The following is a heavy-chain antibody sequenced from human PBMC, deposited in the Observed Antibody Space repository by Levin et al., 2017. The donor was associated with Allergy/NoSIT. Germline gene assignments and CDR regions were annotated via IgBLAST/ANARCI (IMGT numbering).Heavy chain of an antibody. D-gene: IGHD3-10*01. Sequence: SETLSLTCTVSGGSISSSSYYWGWIRQPPGKGLEWIGSIYYSGSTYYNPSLKSRVTISVDTSKNQFSLKLSSVTAADTAVYYCARIYGSGRPFDYWGQGTLVTVSS. V-gene: IGHV4-39*01. J-gene: IGHJ4*02. CDR2: IYYSGST. CDR1: GGSISSSSYY. CDR3: ARIYGSGRPFDY.